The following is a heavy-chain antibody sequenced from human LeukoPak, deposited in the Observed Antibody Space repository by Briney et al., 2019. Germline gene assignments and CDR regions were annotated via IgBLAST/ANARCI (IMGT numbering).Heavy chain of an antibody. D-gene: IGHD6-19*01. Sequence: GGSLRLTCAASGFTFSSYAMHWVRQAPGKGLEWVAVISYDGSNKYYADSVKGRFTISRDNSKNTLYLQLNSLRAEDTAVYYCAKPPLGSGWYKGYALDIWGQGTMVTVSS. CDR3: AKPPLGSGWYKGYALDI. CDR1: GFTFSSYA. CDR2: ISYDGSNK. J-gene: IGHJ3*02. V-gene: IGHV3-30-3*02.